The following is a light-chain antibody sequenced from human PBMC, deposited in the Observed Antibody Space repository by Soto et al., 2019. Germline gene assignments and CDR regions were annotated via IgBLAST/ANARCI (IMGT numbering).Light chain of an antibody. CDR1: QSVSSSY. J-gene: IGKJ5*01. V-gene: IGKV3-20*01. CDR3: QQYGSSIT. Sequence: SPGTLSLSPGERATLSCRASQSVSSSYLAWYQQKPGQAPRFLIYGASSRATGIPDRFSGSGSGTDFTLTISRLEPEDFAVDYCQQYGSSITFGKWTRLEI. CDR2: GAS.